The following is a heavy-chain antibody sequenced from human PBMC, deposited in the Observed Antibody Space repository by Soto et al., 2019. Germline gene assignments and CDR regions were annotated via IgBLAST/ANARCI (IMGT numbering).Heavy chain of an antibody. V-gene: IGHV4-39*01. CDR1: GGSISSSSYY. CDR3: ASLIVVVPAAMPN. D-gene: IGHD2-2*01. CDR2: IYYSGST. Sequence: SETLSLTCTVSGGSISSSSYYWGWIRQPPGKGLEWIGSIYYSGSTYYNPSLKSRVTISVDTSKNQFPLKLSSVTAADTAVYYCASLIVVVPAAMPNWGQGTLVTVSS. J-gene: IGHJ4*02.